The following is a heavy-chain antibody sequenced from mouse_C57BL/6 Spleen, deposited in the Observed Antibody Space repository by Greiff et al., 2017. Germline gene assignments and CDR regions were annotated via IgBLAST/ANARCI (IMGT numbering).Heavy chain of an antibody. CDR3: SRDYNGYSRFAY. V-gene: IGHV1-64*01. CDR2: IHPNSGST. D-gene: IGHD2-3*01. Sequence: VQLQQPGAELVKPGASVKLSCKASGYTFTSYWMHWVKQRPGQGLEWIGMIHPNSGSTNYNEKFKSKATLTVDKSSSTAYMQLSSLTSEDSAVYYCSRDYNGYSRFAYWGQGTLVTVSA. J-gene: IGHJ3*01. CDR1: GYTFTSYW.